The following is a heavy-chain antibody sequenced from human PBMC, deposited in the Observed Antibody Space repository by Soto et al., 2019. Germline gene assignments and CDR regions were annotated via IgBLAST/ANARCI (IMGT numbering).Heavy chain of an antibody. D-gene: IGHD3-16*01. CDR2: ISGSGGST. J-gene: IGHJ6*02. V-gene: IGHV3-23*01. CDR1: GFTFSSYA. CDR3: AKAAISDRGGSSYYYYGMDV. Sequence: EVQLLESGGGLVQPGGSLRLSCAASGFTFSSYAMSWVRQAPGKGLEWVSAISGSGGSTYYADSVKGRFTISRDNSKNTLYLQMNSLRAEDTAVYYCAKAAISDRGGSSYYYYGMDVWGQGTTVTVSS.